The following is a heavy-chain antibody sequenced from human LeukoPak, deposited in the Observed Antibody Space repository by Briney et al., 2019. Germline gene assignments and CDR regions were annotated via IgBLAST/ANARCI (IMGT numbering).Heavy chain of an antibody. CDR1: GGSISSSSYY. Sequence: PSETLSLTCTVSGGSISSSSYYWGWIRQPPGKGLEWIGNMYYSGSTYYNPSLKSRVTISVDTSKNQFSLKLSSVTAADTAVYYCARLVGTAGATRFDQWGQGTLVTVSS. CDR3: ARLVGTAGATRFDQ. CDR2: MYYSGST. V-gene: IGHV4-39*01. J-gene: IGHJ4*02. D-gene: IGHD1-26*01.